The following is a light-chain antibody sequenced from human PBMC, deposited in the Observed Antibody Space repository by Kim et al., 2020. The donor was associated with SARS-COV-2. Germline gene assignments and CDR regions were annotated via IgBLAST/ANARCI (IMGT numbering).Light chain of an antibody. CDR2: DAS. CDR1: QSVSSY. J-gene: IGKJ4*01. Sequence: LSPGERATLSCSASQSVSSYLAWYPQKPRQAPRLLLYDASNRATGIPARFSGSGSGTDFTLTISSLEPEDFAVYYCQQRSNWPLAFGGGTKVDIK. CDR3: QQRSNWPLA. V-gene: IGKV3-11*01.